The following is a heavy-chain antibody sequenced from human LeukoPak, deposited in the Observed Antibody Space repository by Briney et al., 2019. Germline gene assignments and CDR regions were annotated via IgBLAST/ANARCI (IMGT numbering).Heavy chain of an antibody. CDR1: GDSISSGDYY. CDR2: ISSSGST. V-gene: IGHV4-61*02. D-gene: IGHD5-12*01. CDR3: ARGGSGYDPPYYYYYYMDV. J-gene: IGHJ6*03. Sequence: SETLSLTCTVSGDSISSGDYYWSWIRQPAGKGLEWIGRISSSGSTNYNPSLKSRVTISVDTSKNQFSLKLSSVTAADTAVYYCARGGSGYDPPYYYYYYMDVWGKGTTVTISS.